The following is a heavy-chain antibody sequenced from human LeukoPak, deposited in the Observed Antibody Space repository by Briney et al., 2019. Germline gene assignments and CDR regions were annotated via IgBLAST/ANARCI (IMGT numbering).Heavy chain of an antibody. CDR1: GFTFSSYA. D-gene: IGHD2-15*01. Sequence: GGSLRLSCAASGFTFSSYAMSWVRQAPGKGLEWVSAISGSGGSTYYADSVKGRFTISRDNSKNTLYLQMNGLRAEDTAVYYCAKGGDVVVVAATPVYYWGQGTLVTVSS. CDR2: ISGSGGST. CDR3: AKGGDVVVVAATPVYY. V-gene: IGHV3-23*01. J-gene: IGHJ4*02.